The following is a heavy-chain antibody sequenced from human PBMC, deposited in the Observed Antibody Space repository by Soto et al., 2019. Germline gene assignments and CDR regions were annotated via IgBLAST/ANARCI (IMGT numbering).Heavy chain of an antibody. J-gene: IGHJ5*02. D-gene: IGHD3-22*01. CDR1: GGTFSSYA. CDR3: ASSVWDYYDSSGYYWFDP. Sequence: QVQLVQSGAEVKKPGSSVKVSCKASGGTFSSYAISWVRQAPGQGLEWVGGIIPIFGTANYAQKFQGRVTITADESTSTAYMELSSLRSEDTAVYYCASSVWDYYDSSGYYWFDPWGQGTLVTVSS. V-gene: IGHV1-69*01. CDR2: IIPIFGTA.